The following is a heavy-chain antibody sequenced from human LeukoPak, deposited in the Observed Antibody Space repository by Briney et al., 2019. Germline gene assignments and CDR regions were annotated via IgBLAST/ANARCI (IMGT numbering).Heavy chain of an antibody. V-gene: IGHV3-48*01. D-gene: IGHD3-22*01. CDR2: ISSSSSTI. Sequence: GGSLRLSCAASGFTFSTYIMNWVRQAPGKGLEWVSYISSSSSTIYYADSVKGRFTISRDNAKNSLYLQMNSLRAEDTAVYYCAKDYRVGYYYDSSGYYDIWGQGTMVTVSS. CDR1: GFTFSTYI. J-gene: IGHJ3*02. CDR3: AKDYRVGYYYDSSGYYDI.